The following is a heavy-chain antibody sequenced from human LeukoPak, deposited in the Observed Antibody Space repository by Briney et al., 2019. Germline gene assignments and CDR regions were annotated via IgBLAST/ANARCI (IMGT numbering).Heavy chain of an antibody. V-gene: IGHV3-15*07. CDR2: IKPKTDGETT. Sequence: GGSLRLSCAASGFTFSSYSMNWVRQAPGKGLEWVGRIKPKTDGETTEYAAPVRDRFSISRDGSKSMMYLQMNSLKTEDTAVYYCITPLPYSAQGGQGTLVTVSS. CDR1: GFTFSSYS. J-gene: IGHJ4*02. CDR3: ITPLPYSAQ. D-gene: IGHD2-21*01.